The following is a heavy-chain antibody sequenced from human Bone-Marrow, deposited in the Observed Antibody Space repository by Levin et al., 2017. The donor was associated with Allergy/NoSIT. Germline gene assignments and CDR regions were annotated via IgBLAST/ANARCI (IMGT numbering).Heavy chain of an antibody. Sequence: SETLSLTRSVSGGSISSGGYYWTWIRQHPEWGLQWLGYIFYSGTTYYSPSLKSRVSISVDTSKNQFSLRLTSVTAADTAVYFCAREDRSGSFDVWGQGTVVTVSS. J-gene: IGHJ3*01. CDR2: IFYSGTT. D-gene: IGHD3-10*01. CDR3: AREDRSGSFDV. V-gene: IGHV4-31*03. CDR1: GGSISSGGYY.